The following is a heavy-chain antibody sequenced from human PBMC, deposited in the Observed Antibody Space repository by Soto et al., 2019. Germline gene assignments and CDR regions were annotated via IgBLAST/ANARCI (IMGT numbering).Heavy chain of an antibody. CDR3: AREVYTSGWNYDY. D-gene: IGHD6-19*01. V-gene: IGHV4-4*07. J-gene: IGHJ4*02. CDR1: GGSISPHY. CDR2: VHTSGSS. Sequence: QGQLRESGPGLVKPSETLSLTCNVSGGSISPHYVNWILQPAGKGLEWIGRVHTSGSSDDSPSLKSRVTMSVDTSKKQCSLKLNSVTAADTAVYYCAREVYTSGWNYDYWGQGILATVSS.